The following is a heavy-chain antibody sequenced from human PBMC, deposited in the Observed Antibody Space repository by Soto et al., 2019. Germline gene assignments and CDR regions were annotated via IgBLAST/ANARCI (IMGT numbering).Heavy chain of an antibody. V-gene: IGHV6-1*01. CDR2: TYYRPKWYN. CDR3: ASVGDRSGWYDWFEP. D-gene: IGHD6-19*01. CDR1: GDGCSSNSAA. Sequence: SRRPSLPCPISGDGCSSNSAASNSVRHSPTRGLEWLGRTYYRPKWYNDHAVSVKSRTTHNPDKSKNQFSLQLNSVTPEDMAVYYCASVGDRSGWYDWFEPWGQGTLVTVSS. J-gene: IGHJ5*02.